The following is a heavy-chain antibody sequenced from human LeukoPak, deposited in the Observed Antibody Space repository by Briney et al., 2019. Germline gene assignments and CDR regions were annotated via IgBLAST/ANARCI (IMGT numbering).Heavy chain of an antibody. J-gene: IGHJ4*02. CDR3: AYLTAMVDY. Sequence: SETLSLTCTVSGGSISSSSYYWGWIRQPPGKGLEWIGSIYYSGSTYYNPSLKSRVTISVDTSKNQFSLKLSSVTAADTAVYHCAYLTAMVDYWGQGTLVTVSS. CDR1: GGSISSSSYY. D-gene: IGHD5-18*01. V-gene: IGHV4-39*01. CDR2: IYYSGST.